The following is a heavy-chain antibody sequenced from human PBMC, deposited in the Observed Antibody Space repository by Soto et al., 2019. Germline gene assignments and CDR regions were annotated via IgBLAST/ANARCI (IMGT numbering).Heavy chain of an antibody. D-gene: IGHD6-13*01. CDR2: IYHSGTT. Sequence: PSETLSLTCAFSCGSIISTNWWTWVRQSPGRGLEWIGEIYHSGTTNYSPSLKSRVNIAVDMSTNHLSLTLISVTAADTAVYYCAFPATADFDYWGKGILVTVSS. V-gene: IGHV4-4*02. CDR1: CGSIISTNW. J-gene: IGHJ4*02. CDR3: AFPATADFDY.